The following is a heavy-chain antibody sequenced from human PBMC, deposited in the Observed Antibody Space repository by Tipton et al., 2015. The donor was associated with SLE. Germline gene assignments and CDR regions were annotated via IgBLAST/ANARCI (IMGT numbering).Heavy chain of an antibody. J-gene: IGHJ3*02. V-gene: IGHV3-9*01. CDR3: AKDRYYDSSGYGVAFDI. CDR2: ISWNSGNI. D-gene: IGHD3-22*01. CDR1: GFTFDDYA. Sequence: SLRLSCAASGFTFDDYAMHWVRQAPGKGLEWVSGISWNSGNIGYADSVKGRFTVPRDNAKNSLYLQMNSLRAEDTALYYCAKDRYYDSSGYGVAFDIWGQGTIVAASS.